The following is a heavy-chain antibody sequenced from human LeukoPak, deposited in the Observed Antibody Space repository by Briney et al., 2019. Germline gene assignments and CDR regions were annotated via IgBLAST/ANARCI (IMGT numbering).Heavy chain of an antibody. CDR2: IYYSGST. J-gene: IGHJ6*03. V-gene: IGHV4-59*08. D-gene: IGHD3-16*01. CDR1: GGSISSYY. Sequence: PSETLSLTCTVSGGSISSYYCSWIRQPPGKGLEWIGYIYYSGSTNYNPSLKSRVTISVDTSKNQFSLKLSSVTAADTAVYYCARSMSGGPYYFYMDVWGKGTTVTVSS. CDR3: ARSMSGGPYYFYMDV.